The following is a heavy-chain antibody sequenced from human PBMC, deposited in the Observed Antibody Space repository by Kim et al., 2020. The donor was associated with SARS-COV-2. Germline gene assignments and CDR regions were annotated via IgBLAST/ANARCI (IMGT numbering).Heavy chain of an antibody. Sequence: SETLSLTCAVSGGSISSSNWWSWVRQPPGKGLEWIGEIYHSGSTNYNPSLKSRVTISVDKSKNQFSLKLSSVTAADTAVYYCARDIVATIGPPESHDAFDIWGQGTMVTVSS. CDR2: IYHSGST. J-gene: IGHJ3*02. V-gene: IGHV4-4*02. D-gene: IGHD5-12*01. CDR3: ARDIVATIGPPESHDAFDI. CDR1: GGSISSSNW.